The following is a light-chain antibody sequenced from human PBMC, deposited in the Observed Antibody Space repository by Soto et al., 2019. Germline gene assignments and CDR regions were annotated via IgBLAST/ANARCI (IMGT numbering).Light chain of an antibody. V-gene: IGKV1-5*01. J-gene: IGKJ1*01. CDR2: DAS. CDR1: QSMNDW. Sequence: DIQMTQSPSTLSASVGDRVTITCRASQSMNDWLAWYQQRPGKAPKVLTYDASSLQSGVPSRFSGSGSGTEFTLTIDSLQSDDVAIYYCLRYNAFSQTFGQGTKVDIK. CDR3: LRYNAFSQT.